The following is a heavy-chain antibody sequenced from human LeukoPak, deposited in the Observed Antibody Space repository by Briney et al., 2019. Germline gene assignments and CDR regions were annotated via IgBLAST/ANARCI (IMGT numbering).Heavy chain of an antibody. D-gene: IGHD6-19*01. Sequence: KASETLSLTCAVYGGSFSGYYWSWIRQPPGKGLEWIGEINHGGSTNYSPSLKSRVTISADTSKNHFSLRLSSVTAADTAVYYCARGRGRSGWRQGDYWGQGTLVTVPS. V-gene: IGHV4-34*01. J-gene: IGHJ4*02. CDR3: ARGRGRSGWRQGDY. CDR2: INHGGST. CDR1: GGSFSGYY.